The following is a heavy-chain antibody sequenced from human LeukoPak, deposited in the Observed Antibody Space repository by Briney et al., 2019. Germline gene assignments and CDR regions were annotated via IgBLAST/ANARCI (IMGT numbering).Heavy chain of an antibody. CDR2: ISYDGSNK. Sequence: PGRSLRLSCAASGFTFSTYAMHWVRQAPGKGLEWVAVISYDGSNKYYADSVKGRFTISRDNSKNTLYLQMNSLRTEDTAVYYCAKEPTPTMVRRGYWYFDLWGRGTLVTVSS. V-gene: IGHV3-30*04. CDR3: AKEPTPTMVRRGYWYFDL. J-gene: IGHJ2*01. CDR1: GFTFSTYA. D-gene: IGHD3-10*01.